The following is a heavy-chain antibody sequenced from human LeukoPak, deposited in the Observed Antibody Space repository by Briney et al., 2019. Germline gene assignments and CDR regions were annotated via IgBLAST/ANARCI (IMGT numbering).Heavy chain of an antibody. J-gene: IGHJ6*02. CDR3: AKSRSGSYGNYYYYGMDV. Sequence: GGSLRLSCAASGFTFSSYAMSWVRQAPGKGLEWVSTISGSGGSTYYADSVKGRFTISRDNSKNTLYLQMNSLRAEDTAVYYCAKSRSGSYGNYYYYGMDVWGQGTTVTVSS. CDR1: GFTFSSYA. D-gene: IGHD3-10*01. CDR2: ISGSGGST. V-gene: IGHV3-23*01.